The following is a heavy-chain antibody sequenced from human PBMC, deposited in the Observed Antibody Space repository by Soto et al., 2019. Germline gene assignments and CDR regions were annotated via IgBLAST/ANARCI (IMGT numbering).Heavy chain of an antibody. CDR3: ARDRTGEQQLVPWGGNFDY. Sequence: GGSLRLSCAASGFTFSSYAMHWVRQAPGKGLEWVAVISYDGSNKYYADSVKGRSTISRDNSKNTLYLQMNSLRAEDTAVYYCARDRTGEQQLVPWGGNFDYWGQGTLVTVSS. CDR1: GFTFSSYA. CDR2: ISYDGSNK. V-gene: IGHV3-30-3*01. D-gene: IGHD6-13*01. J-gene: IGHJ4*02.